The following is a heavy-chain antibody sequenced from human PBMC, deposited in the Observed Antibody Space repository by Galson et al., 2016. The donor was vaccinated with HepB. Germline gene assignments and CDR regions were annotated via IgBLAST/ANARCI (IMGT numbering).Heavy chain of an antibody. D-gene: IGHD3-22*01. CDR1: GFSFSNHG. CDR3: GKGWDSSGYYIPADY. Sequence: SLRLSCAASGFSFSNHGMHWVRQAPGKGLEWVTVISYHGIDKFYADSVKGRFTISRDNSKNTVYLQMDSLRAEDTAVYYCGKGWDSSGYYIPADYWGQGTLVTVSS. V-gene: IGHV3-30*18. CDR2: ISYHGIDK. J-gene: IGHJ4*02.